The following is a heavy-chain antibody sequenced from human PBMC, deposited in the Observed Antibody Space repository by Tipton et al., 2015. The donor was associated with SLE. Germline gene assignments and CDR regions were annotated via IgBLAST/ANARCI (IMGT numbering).Heavy chain of an antibody. V-gene: IGHV4-34*08. J-gene: IGHJ3*01. CDR3: ATSRNYYDSSGPYA. CDR2: SNYSGST. D-gene: IGHD3-22*01. Sequence: LRLSCAASGFTFRNTWMNWIRQSPEKGLEWIGKSNYSGSTKYNPSLKGRFTISVDASKNQFSLKMNFMTAADTAVYYCATSRNYYDSSGPYAGGQGTIVIVSS. CDR1: GFTFRNTW.